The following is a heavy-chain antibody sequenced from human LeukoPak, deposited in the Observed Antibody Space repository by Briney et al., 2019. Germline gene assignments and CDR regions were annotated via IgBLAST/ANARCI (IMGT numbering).Heavy chain of an antibody. V-gene: IGHV4-31*03. CDR3: ARERYSSGWYYNWFDP. Sequence: PSQTLSLTCTVSGGSISSGGYYWSWIRQHPGKGLEWIGYVYYSGSTYYNPSLKSRVTISVDTSKNQFSPKLSSVTAADTAVYYCARERYSSGWYYNWFDPWGQGTLVTVSS. CDR1: GGSISSGGYY. D-gene: IGHD6-19*01. CDR2: VYYSGST. J-gene: IGHJ5*02.